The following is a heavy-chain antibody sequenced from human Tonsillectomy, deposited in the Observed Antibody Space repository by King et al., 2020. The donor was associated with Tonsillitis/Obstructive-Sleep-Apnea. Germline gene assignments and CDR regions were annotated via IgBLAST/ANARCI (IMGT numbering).Heavy chain of an antibody. Sequence: VQLVESGGGLVQPGGSLRLSCAASGFTVSSNYMSWVRQAPGKGLEWVSVIYSGGSTYYADSVKGRFTISRHNSKNTLYLQMNSLRAEDTAVYYCASALDDFWSGYYKGAFDIWGQGTMVTVSS. CDR2: IYSGGST. V-gene: IGHV3-53*04. CDR1: GFTVSSNY. CDR3: ASALDDFWSGYYKGAFDI. D-gene: IGHD3-3*01. J-gene: IGHJ3*02.